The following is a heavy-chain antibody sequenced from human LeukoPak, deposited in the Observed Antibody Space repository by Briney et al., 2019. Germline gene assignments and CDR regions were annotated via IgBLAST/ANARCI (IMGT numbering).Heavy chain of an antibody. V-gene: IGHV6-1*01. CDR2: TYYRSKWYN. CDR1: GDSVSSNSAA. CDR3: ARAYTGYSSSWYVSADAFDI. D-gene: IGHD6-13*01. J-gene: IGHJ3*02. Sequence: SQTLSLTCALSGDSVSSNSAAWNWIRQSPSRGLEWLGRTYYRSKWYNDYAVSVKSRITINPDTSKNQFSLQLNSVTPEDTAVYYCARAYTGYSSSWYVSADAFDIWGQGTMVTVSS.